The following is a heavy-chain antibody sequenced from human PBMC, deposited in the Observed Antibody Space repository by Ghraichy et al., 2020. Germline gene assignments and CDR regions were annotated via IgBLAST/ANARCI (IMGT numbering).Heavy chain of an antibody. Sequence: SGPTLVKPTQTLTLTCTFSGFSLGSTRMSVSWIRQTPGKALEWLALIDGDDDKLYSTSLKPRLTISKDTSKNQVVLTMTNMDLVDTATYYCARTTSIGYFDYWGQGPRVTVSS. CDR2: IDGDDDK. V-gene: IGHV2-70*01. D-gene: IGHD2-21*02. CDR1: GFSLGSTRMS. CDR3: ARTTSIGYFDY. J-gene: IGHJ4*02.